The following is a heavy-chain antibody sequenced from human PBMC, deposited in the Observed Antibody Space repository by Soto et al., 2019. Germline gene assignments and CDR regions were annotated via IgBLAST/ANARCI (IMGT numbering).Heavy chain of an antibody. CDR2: ISGSGGST. CDR1: GFTFSSYA. D-gene: IGHD4-17*01. V-gene: IGHV3-23*01. J-gene: IGHJ4*02. Sequence: EVQLLESGGGLVQPGGSLRLSYAASGFTFSSYAMSWVRQAPGKGLEWVSAISGSGGSTYYADSVKGRFTISRDNSKNTLYLQMNSLRAEDTAVYYCANWATVTPKGFDYWGQGTLVTVSS. CDR3: ANWATVTPKGFDY.